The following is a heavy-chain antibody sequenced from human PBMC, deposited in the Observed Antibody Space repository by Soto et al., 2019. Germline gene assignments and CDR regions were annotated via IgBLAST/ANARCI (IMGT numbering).Heavy chain of an antibody. D-gene: IGHD3-10*01. CDR1: GFTFSSYA. CDR2: ISGSGGST. V-gene: IGHV3-23*01. J-gene: IGHJ4*02. Sequence: GGSLRLSCAASGFTFSSYAMSWVRQAPGKGLEWVSAISGSGGSTYYADSVKGRFTISRDNSKNTLYLQMNSLRAEDAVVYYWAKNSRPQGCGSGYFDYWGQGTLVTVSS. CDR3: AKNSRPQGCGSGYFDY.